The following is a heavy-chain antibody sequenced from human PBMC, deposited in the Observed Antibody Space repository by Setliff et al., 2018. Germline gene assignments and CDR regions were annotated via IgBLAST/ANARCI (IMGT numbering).Heavy chain of an antibody. V-gene: IGHV4-34*01. CDR2: INHSGST. CDR1: GASFSGNY. J-gene: IGHJ4*02. CDR3: RVWVSLIELDQ. D-gene: IGHD3-16*01. Sequence: SETLSLTCVVSGASFSGNYWSWVRQAPGKGLEWIGEINHSGSTNYNPSLKSRVTISIDTSKNQFSLKLNSVTAADTAVYYCRVWVSLIELDQWGQGTQVTVSS.